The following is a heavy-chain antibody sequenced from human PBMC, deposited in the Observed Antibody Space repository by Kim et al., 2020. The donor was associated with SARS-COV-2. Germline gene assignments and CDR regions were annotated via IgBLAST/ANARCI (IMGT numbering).Heavy chain of an antibody. V-gene: IGHV1-46*01. CDR2: INPRGGST. Sequence: LEWMGIINPRGGSTSYAQKFQGRVTMTRDTSTSTVYMELSSLRSEDTAVYYCARALVGWDTLEYFDYWGQGTLVTVSS. J-gene: IGHJ4*02. D-gene: IGHD6-19*01. CDR3: ARALVGWDTLEYFDY.